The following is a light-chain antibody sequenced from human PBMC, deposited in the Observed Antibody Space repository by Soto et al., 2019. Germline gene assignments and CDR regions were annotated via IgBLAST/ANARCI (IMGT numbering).Light chain of an antibody. CDR1: SSDVGPYNY. V-gene: IGLV2-14*01. CDR2: EVT. CDR3: SSYTTSSTLV. J-gene: IGLJ3*02. Sequence: QSALTKPASVSGSPGQSITISCTGTSSDVGPYNYVSWYQHHPGNAPKLLIYEVTKRPSGVSNRFSGSKSGNTASLTISGLQAEDEADYYCSSYTTSSTLVFGGGTQLTVL.